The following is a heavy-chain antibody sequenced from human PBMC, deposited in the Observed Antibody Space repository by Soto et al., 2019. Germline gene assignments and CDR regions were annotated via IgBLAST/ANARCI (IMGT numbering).Heavy chain of an antibody. Sequence: PGESLKISCKGSGYSSTSYWISWVRQMPGKGLEWMGRIDPSDSYTNYSPSFQGHVTISADKSISTAYLQWSSLKASDTAMYYCARQTAYYDFWSGYPPNYYYYGMDVWGQGTTVTVSS. J-gene: IGHJ6*02. V-gene: IGHV5-10-1*01. D-gene: IGHD3-3*01. CDR2: IDPSDSYT. CDR1: GYSSTSYW. CDR3: ARQTAYYDFWSGYPPNYYYYGMDV.